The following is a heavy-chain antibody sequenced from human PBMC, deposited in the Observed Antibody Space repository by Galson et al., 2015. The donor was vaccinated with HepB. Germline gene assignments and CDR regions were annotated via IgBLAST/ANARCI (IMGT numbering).Heavy chain of an antibody. J-gene: IGHJ5*02. CDR1: GFTFLSSNA. CDR3: ARQEGYCSGGSCYGGIDP. CDR2: ISASGGST. V-gene: IGHV3-23*01. D-gene: IGHD2-15*01. Sequence: SLRLSCAASGFTFLSSNAMNWVRQAPGRGLQWVSLISASGGSTFYADSVKGRFTISRDNSENTLYLQMNSLRAEDTAVYYCARQEGYCSGGSCYGGIDPWGQGTLVTVSS.